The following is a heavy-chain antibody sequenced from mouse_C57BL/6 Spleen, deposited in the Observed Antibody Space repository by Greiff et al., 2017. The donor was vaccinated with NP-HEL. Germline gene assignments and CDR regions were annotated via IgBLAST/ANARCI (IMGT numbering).Heavy chain of an antibody. CDR2: IYPGSGST. CDR1: GYTFTSYW. V-gene: IGHV1-55*01. J-gene: IGHJ2*01. Sequence: VQLQESGAELVKPGASVKMSCKASGYTFTSYWITWVKQRPGQGLEWIGDIYPGSGSTNYNEKFKSKATLTVDTSSSTAYMQLSSLTSEDSAVYYCARPWGQLRPGDYWGQGTTLTVSS. CDR3: ARPWGQLRPGDY. D-gene: IGHD3-2*02.